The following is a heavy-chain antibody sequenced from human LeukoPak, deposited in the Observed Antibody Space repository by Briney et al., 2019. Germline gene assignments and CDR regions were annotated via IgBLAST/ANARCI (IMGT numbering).Heavy chain of an antibody. J-gene: IGHJ4*02. CDR2: ISSSSTYI. V-gene: IGHV3-21*01. CDR3: ARDLSLGAPGGFDY. D-gene: IGHD3-16*01. CDR1: GFAFRSYS. Sequence: GGSLRLSCAASGFAFRSYSMNWVRQAPGKGLEWVSTISSSSTYIYYADSVKGRFTISRDNAENSVYLQMDSLRGDDTAVYYRARDLSLGAPGGFDYWGQGTLVTVSS.